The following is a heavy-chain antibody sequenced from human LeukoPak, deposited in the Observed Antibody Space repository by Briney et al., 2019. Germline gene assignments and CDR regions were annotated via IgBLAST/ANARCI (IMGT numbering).Heavy chain of an antibody. CDR2: IYYTGST. Sequence: SETLSLTCTVSGGSISSHYWTWIRQPPGKGLEWIGYIYYTGSTNYNPSLKSRVSISVDTSKNQFSLKLSSVTAADTAVYHCARGATYYYDSSTYPVYYMDVWGKGTTVTVSS. J-gene: IGHJ6*03. CDR1: GGSISSHY. CDR3: ARGATYYYDSSTYPVYYMDV. V-gene: IGHV4-59*11. D-gene: IGHD3-22*01.